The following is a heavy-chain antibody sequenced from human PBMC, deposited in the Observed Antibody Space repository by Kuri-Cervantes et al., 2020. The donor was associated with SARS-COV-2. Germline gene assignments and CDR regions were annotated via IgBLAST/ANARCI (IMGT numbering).Heavy chain of an antibody. J-gene: IGHJ6*02. Sequence: ESWRCSCSASGFTFSGYAMLWVRQAPGKGLEYGSTISSNGGSTYYADSVKGRFIIARDNSKTTLYVQMSSLSAEDTAVYYCVTRLHSSSCAWLEGVNYGMDVWGQGTTVTVSS. D-gene: IGHD6-6*01. CDR1: GFTFSGYA. CDR2: ISSNGGST. V-gene: IGHV3-64D*08. CDR3: VTRLHSSSCAWLEGVNYGMDV.